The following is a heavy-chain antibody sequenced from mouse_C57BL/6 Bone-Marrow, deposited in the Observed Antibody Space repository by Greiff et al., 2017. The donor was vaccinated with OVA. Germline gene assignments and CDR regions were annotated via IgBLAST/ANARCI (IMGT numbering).Heavy chain of an antibody. CDR1: GYAFTNYL. J-gene: IGHJ2*01. CDR2: INPGSGGT. D-gene: IGHD2-2*01. Sequence: VQLQQSGAELVRPGTSVKVSCKASGYAFTNYLIEWVKQRPGQGLEWIGVINPGSGGTNYNEKFKGKATLTAYKSSSTAYMQLSSLTSEDSAVYFCAISTMVYFDYWGQGTTLTVSS. CDR3: AISTMVYFDY. V-gene: IGHV1-54*01.